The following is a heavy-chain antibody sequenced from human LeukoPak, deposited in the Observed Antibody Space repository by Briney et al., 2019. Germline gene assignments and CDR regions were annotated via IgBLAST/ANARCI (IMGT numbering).Heavy chain of an antibody. CDR2: INHSGST. CDR3: ASTGPSSQAFDI. Sequence: SETLSLTCAVYGGSFSGYYWSWIRQPPGKGLEWIGEINHSGSTNYNPSLRSRVTISVDTSKNQFSLKLSSVTAADTAVYYCASTGPSSQAFDIWGQGTMVTVSS. D-gene: IGHD1-14*01. J-gene: IGHJ3*02. V-gene: IGHV4-34*01. CDR1: GGSFSGYY.